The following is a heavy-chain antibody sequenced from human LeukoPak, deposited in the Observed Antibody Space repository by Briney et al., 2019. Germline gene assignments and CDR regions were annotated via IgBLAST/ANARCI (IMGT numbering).Heavy chain of an antibody. V-gene: IGHV4-61*09. Sequence: SETLSLTSTLSGGSISSGSSCWSRIRQPAGKGLEWIGHIHTSQNMHYKPSLNRRGTVSIDTSKNHFSLKLSSVTAADTAVYYCARDPGTMVRGSRRGYDGNYYYMDVWGKGSTVTNSS. D-gene: IGHD3-10*01. CDR3: ARDPGTMVRGSRRGYDGNYYYMDV. CDR2: IHTSQNM. CDR1: GGSISSGSSC. J-gene: IGHJ6*03.